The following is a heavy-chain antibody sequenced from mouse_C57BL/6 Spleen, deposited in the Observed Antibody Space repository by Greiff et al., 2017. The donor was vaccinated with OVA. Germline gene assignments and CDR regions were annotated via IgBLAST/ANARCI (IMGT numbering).Heavy chain of an antibody. J-gene: IGHJ2*01. CDR3: ARDYYGSSHYFDY. CDR2: IYPGDGDT. CDR1: GYAFSSSW. V-gene: IGHV1-82*01. Sequence: QVQLKESGPELVKPGASVKISCKASGYAFSSSWLNWVKPRPGQGLAWIGRIYPGDGDTNYNGKFKGKATLTADKSSSTAYMQLSSLTSEDSAVYFCARDYYGSSHYFDYWGQGTTLTVSS. D-gene: IGHD1-1*01.